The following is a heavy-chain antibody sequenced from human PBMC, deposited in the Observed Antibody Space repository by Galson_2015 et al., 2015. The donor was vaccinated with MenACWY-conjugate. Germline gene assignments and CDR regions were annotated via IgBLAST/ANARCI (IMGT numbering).Heavy chain of an antibody. J-gene: IGHJ4*02. V-gene: IGHV3-74*01. CDR1: GFTFSTYW. CDR2: INSDGRST. Sequence: SLRLSCAASGFTFSTYWMHWVRHAPGKGLVWVSRINSDGRSTSYADSVKGRFTISRDNAKNMLYLQMNSLRAEDTAVYYCARLGGNYRTTSHFDYWGQGTLVTVSS. D-gene: IGHD1-26*01. CDR3: ARLGGNYRTTSHFDY.